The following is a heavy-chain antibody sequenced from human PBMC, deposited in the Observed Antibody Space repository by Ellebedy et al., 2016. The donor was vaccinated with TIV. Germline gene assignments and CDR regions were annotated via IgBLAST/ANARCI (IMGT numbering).Heavy chain of an antibody. Sequence: AASVKVSCKTSGYPFIGNYMHWVRQAPGLGLEWMGRINPNSGGTEFAQTFQGRVTMTRDPSSSTAYMELSGLRSDDTAVYYCARDHTGGGYYYGMDVWGQGTTVTVSS. J-gene: IGHJ6*02. V-gene: IGHV1-2*06. CDR3: ARDHTGGGYYYGMDV. D-gene: IGHD1-1*01. CDR2: INPNSGGT. CDR1: GYPFIGNY.